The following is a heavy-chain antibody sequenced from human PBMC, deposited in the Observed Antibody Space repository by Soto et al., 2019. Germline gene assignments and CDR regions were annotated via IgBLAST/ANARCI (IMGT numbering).Heavy chain of an antibody. D-gene: IGHD5-12*01. V-gene: IGHV1-69*06. Sequence: QVQLVQSGAEVKKPGSSVQVSCKASGGTFSSYAISWVRQAPGQGLEWMGGIIPIFGTANYAQKFQGRVTITADKSTSTAYMELSSLRSEDTAVYYCARKGLRDGYNQYYFDYWGQGTLVTVSS. J-gene: IGHJ4*02. CDR2: IIPIFGTA. CDR3: ARKGLRDGYNQYYFDY. CDR1: GGTFSSYA.